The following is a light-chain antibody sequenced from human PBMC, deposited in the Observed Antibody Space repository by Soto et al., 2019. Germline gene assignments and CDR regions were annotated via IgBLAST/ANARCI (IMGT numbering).Light chain of an antibody. V-gene: IGLV2-18*02. CDR3: SAYTTDTVL. Sequence: QSALTQPPSVSGSPGQSVTISFTGTSRDIGSYNDVSWYQQTPGTAPKLMISGVSHRPSGVPDRFSGSKSGSTASLTISGLQAEDEADYYCSAYTTDTVLFGGGTKLTFL. CDR1: SRDIGSYND. J-gene: IGLJ2*01. CDR2: GVS.